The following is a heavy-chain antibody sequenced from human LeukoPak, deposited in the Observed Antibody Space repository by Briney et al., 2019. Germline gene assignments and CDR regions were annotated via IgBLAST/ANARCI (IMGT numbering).Heavy chain of an antibody. CDR2: INHSGST. Sequence: SETLSLTCAVYGGSFSGYYWSWIRQPPGKGLEWIGEINHSGSTNYNPSLKSRVTISVDTSKNQFSLKLSSVTAADTAVYYCARGRGSYYGSGSPSYFDYWGQGTLATVSS. V-gene: IGHV4-34*01. CDR3: ARGRGSYYGSGSPSYFDY. D-gene: IGHD3-10*01. J-gene: IGHJ4*02. CDR1: GGSFSGYY.